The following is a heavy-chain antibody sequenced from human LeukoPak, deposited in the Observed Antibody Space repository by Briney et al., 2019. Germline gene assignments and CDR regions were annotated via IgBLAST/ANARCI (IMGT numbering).Heavy chain of an antibody. Sequence: GGSLRLSCAASGFTFSSYWMHWVRQAPGKGLVWVSRINSDGSSTRYADSVKVRFTISRDNAKNTLYLQRDSLRAEDTAVYYCARDQESRGYSYGYPFRYYYYYGMDVWAQGTTVTVSS. CDR1: GFTFSSYW. CDR3: ARDQESRGYSYGYPFRYYYYYGMDV. D-gene: IGHD5-18*01. J-gene: IGHJ6*02. CDR2: INSDGSST. V-gene: IGHV3-74*01.